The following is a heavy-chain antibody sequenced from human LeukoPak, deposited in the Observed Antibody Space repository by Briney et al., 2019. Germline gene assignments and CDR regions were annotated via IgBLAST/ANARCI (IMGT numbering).Heavy chain of an antibody. V-gene: IGHV3-30-3*01. Sequence: GGSLRLSCAASGFTFSSYAMHWVRQAPGKGLEWVAVISYDGSNKYYADSVKGRFTISRDNSKNTLYLQMNSLRAEDTAVYYCARELSGSWTDYWGQGTLVTVSS. CDR3: ARELSGSWTDY. J-gene: IGHJ4*02. CDR2: ISYDGSNK. D-gene: IGHD1-26*01. CDR1: GFTFSSYA.